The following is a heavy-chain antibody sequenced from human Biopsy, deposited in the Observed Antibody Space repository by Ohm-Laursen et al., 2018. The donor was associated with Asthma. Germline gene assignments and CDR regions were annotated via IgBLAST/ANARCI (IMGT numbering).Heavy chain of an antibody. CDR3: AKDRVAGRSYYFDY. V-gene: IGHV3-30*18. CDR1: GFTFSNYG. D-gene: IGHD6-13*01. Sequence: SLRLSCAATGFTFSNYGMHWVRRAPGKGLEWVAQILFDGRKINYPDSVKGRFTISRDNSKNMVYLQMNSLRPEDTAVYYCAKDRVAGRSYYFDYWGQGSLVSVSS. J-gene: IGHJ4*02. CDR2: ILFDGRKI.